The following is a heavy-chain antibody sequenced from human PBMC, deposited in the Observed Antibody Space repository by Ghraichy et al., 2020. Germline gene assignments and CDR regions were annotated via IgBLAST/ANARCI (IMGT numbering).Heavy chain of an antibody. CDR1: GGSFSGYY. V-gene: IGHV4-34*01. D-gene: IGHD6-19*01. CDR2: INHSGST. Sequence: SETLSLTCAVYGGSFSGYYWSWIRQPPGRGLEWIGEINHSGSTNYNPSLKSRVTISVDTSKNQFSLKLSSVTAADTAVYYCARGRMYSSGWADYWGQGTLVTVSS. CDR3: ARGRMYSSGWADY. J-gene: IGHJ4*02.